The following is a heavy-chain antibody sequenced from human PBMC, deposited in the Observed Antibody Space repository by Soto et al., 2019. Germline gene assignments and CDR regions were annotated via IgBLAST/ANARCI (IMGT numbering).Heavy chain of an antibody. Sequence: KASETLSLTCTVSCGSISSGGYYWSWIRQHPGKGLEWIGYIYYSGSTYYNPSLKSRVTISVDTSKNQFSLKLSSVTAADTAVYYCARVSDVEMATMGIFDYWGQGTLVTVSS. CDR3: ARVSDVEMATMGIFDY. J-gene: IGHJ4*02. V-gene: IGHV4-31*02. D-gene: IGHD5-12*01. CDR1: CGSISSGGYY. CDR2: IYYSGST.